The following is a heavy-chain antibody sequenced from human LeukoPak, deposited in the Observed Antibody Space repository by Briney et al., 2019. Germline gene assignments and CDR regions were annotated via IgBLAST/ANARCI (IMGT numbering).Heavy chain of an antibody. D-gene: IGHD3-9*01. CDR2: TYYRSKWYN. Sequence: SQTLSLTCAISGDSVSSNSAAWNWIRQSPSRGLEWLGRTYYRSKWYNDYAVSVKSRITINPDTSKNQVSLQLDSVTPEDTAVYYCARSTEYYDILTGQFDYWGQGTLVTVSS. V-gene: IGHV6-1*01. CDR3: ARSTEYYDILTGQFDY. CDR1: GDSVSSNSAA. J-gene: IGHJ4*02.